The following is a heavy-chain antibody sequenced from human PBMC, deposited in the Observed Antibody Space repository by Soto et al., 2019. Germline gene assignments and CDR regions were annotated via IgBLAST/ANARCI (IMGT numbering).Heavy chain of an antibody. CDR3: ARATYSNAWYRFDL. CDR2: IKHDGSVQ. D-gene: IGHD4-4*01. J-gene: IGHJ4*02. V-gene: IGHV3-7*03. CDR1: GFTFSGYW. Sequence: GGSLRLSCEASGFTFSGYWMSWVRQAPGQGLGWVADIKHDGSVQYYVDSMKGRFTISRDNAKKLLFLQMNGLRAEDTALYYCARATYSNAWYRFDLWGQGTLVTVSS.